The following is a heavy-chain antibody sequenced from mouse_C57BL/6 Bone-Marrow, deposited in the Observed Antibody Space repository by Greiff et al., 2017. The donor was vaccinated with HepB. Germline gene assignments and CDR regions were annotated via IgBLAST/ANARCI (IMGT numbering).Heavy chain of an antibody. CDR2: ISYSGST. CDR1: GYSITSDY. Sequence: DVMLVESGPGLAKPSQTLSLTCSVTGYSITSDYWNWIRKFPGNKLEYMGYISYSGSTYYNPSLKSRISITRDTSKNQYSLQLNSVTTEDTATYYCARAIYGNYGWYFDVWGTGTTVTVSS. V-gene: IGHV3-8*01. CDR3: ARAIYGNYGWYFDV. D-gene: IGHD2-1*01. J-gene: IGHJ1*03.